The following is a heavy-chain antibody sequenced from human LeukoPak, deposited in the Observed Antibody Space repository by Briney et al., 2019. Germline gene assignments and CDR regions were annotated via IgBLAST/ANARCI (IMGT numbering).Heavy chain of an antibody. J-gene: IGHJ5*02. CDR2: IYADGNT. CDR3: ARVYYASWSGQPLSQHWLDP. Sequence: GGSLRLSCTASGFIVNTNYMTWVRQAPGRGLEWVSFIYADGNTYYADSVKGRFTISRDNAKNSLYLQMNGLRVEDTAVYYCARVYYASWSGQPLSQHWLDPWGQGTLVTVSS. V-gene: IGHV3-66*01. CDR1: GFIVNTNY. D-gene: IGHD3-3*01.